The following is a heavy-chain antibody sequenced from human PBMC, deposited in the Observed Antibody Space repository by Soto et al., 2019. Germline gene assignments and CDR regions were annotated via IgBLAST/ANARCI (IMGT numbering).Heavy chain of an antibody. V-gene: IGHV3-48*02. J-gene: IGHJ6*02. CDR1: GFTFSSYS. CDR2: ISSSSSTI. Sequence: GGSLRLSCAASGFTFSSYSMNWVRQAPGKGLEWVSYISSSSSTIYYADSVKGRFTISRDNAKNSLYLQMNSLRDEDTAVYYCAREGEALRDYYYYGMDFWGQGTTVTVSS. CDR3: AREGEALRDYYYYGMDF. D-gene: IGHD3-16*01.